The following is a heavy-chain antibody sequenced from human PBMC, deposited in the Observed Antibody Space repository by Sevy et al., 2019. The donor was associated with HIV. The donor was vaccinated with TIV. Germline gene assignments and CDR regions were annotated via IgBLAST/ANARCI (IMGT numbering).Heavy chain of an antibody. V-gene: IGHV1-2*04. CDR2: INPNSGGT. CDR3: ARTGAAMATSDYYGMDV. D-gene: IGHD5-18*01. J-gene: IGHJ6*02. CDR1: GYTFTGYY. Sequence: ASVKVSCKASGYTFTGYYMHWVRQAPGQGLEWMGWINPNSGGTNYAQELQGWVTMTRDTSISTAYMELSRLRSDDTAVYYCARTGAAMATSDYYGMDVWGQGTTVTVSS.